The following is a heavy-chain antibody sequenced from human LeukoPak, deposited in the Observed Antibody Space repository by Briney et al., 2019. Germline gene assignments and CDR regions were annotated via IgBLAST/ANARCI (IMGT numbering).Heavy chain of an antibody. J-gene: IGHJ4*02. CDR1: RISDY. V-gene: IGHV3-66*01. Sequence: GGSLRLSCAASRISDYMIWVRQAPGTGLEWVSVIYTGDNTYYANSVKGRFTISRDNSQRMLYLQMNSVRAEDTSVYYCASSTSTPGGFDFWGQGTLVTVSS. CDR3: ASSTSTPGGFDF. D-gene: IGHD2-2*01. CDR2: IYTGDNT.